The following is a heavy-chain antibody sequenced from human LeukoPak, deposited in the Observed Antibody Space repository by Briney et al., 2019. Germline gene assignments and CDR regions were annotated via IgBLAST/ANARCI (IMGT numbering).Heavy chain of an antibody. D-gene: IGHD3-10*01. Sequence: GGSLRLSCVASGFTFSSYWMHWVRQAPGKGLEWVSGISWNSGSIGYADSVKGRFTISRDNAKNSLYLQMNSLRAEDMALYYCAKDRGSGSFYYFDYWGQGTLVTVSS. CDR3: AKDRGSGSFYYFDY. V-gene: IGHV3-9*03. CDR1: GFTFSSYW. J-gene: IGHJ4*02. CDR2: ISWNSGSI.